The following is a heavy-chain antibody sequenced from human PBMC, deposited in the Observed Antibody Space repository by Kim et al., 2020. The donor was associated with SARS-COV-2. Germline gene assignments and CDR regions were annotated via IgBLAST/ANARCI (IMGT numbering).Heavy chain of an antibody. CDR2: IYPGDSDT. J-gene: IGHJ4*02. Sequence: GESLKISCKGSGYSFTSYWIGWVRQMPGKGLEWMGIIYPGDSDTRYSPSFQGQVTISADKSISTAYLQWSSLKASDTAMYYCARLKKAYGSGSYIGPFLFDYWGQGTLVTVSS. CDR1: GYSFTSYW. V-gene: IGHV5-51*01. CDR3: ARLKKAYGSGSYIGPFLFDY. D-gene: IGHD3-10*01.